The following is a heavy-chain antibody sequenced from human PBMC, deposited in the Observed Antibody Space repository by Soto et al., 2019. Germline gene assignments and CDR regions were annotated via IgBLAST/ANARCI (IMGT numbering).Heavy chain of an antibody. V-gene: IGHV1-69*13. Sequence: EASVKVSCKAFGGSFSDYAISWVRQAPGQGLEWMGGIIPIFGTPNYAQKFQDRVTFTAHESTNTAYMELSRLTSEDTAVYYCARDRAPRGWSYLDLWGQGTQVTVSS. CDR2: IIPIFGTP. D-gene: IGHD2-15*01. CDR1: GGSFSDYA. J-gene: IGHJ4*02. CDR3: ARDRAPRGWSYLDL.